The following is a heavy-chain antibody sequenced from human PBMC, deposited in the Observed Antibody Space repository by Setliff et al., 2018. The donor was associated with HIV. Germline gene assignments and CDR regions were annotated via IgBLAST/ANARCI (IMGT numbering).Heavy chain of an antibody. CDR1: GDSLNGFY. CDR3: ARHAGASFDS. CDR2: IHYTGSV. Sequence: SEILSLTCHVSGDSLNGFYWSWIRQSPARGLEWIGYIHYTGSVLYSSSLNGRVTIFLDTSRNQFSLTLTSLTPADTAVYYCARHAGASFDSWGQGSLVTVSS. V-gene: IGHV4-59*01. D-gene: IGHD2-2*01. J-gene: IGHJ4*02.